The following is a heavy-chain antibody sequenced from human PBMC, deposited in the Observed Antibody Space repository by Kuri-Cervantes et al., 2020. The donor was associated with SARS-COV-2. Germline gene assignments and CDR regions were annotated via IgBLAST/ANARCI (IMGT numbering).Heavy chain of an antibody. J-gene: IGHJ1*01. D-gene: IGHD3/OR15-3a*01. CDR2: ISGGGRTT. V-gene: IGHV3-23*01. CDR1: GFNFSAYA. Sequence: GESLKISCATSGFNFSAYAMGWVRQAPGKGLEWVSSISGGGRTTYYADSVKGRFTISKDKLSDTLSLQMNSLRVEDTATYFCAKFAERQLIYFQHWGQGTLVTVSS. CDR3: AKFAERQLIYFQH.